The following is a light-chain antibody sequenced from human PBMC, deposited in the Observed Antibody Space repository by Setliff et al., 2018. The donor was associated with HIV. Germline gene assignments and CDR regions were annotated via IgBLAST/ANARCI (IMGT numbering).Light chain of an antibody. CDR2: DVS. Sequence: QSALTQPASVSGSPGQSITISCTGTSSDVGGYNYVSWYQQHPGKAPKLMIYDVSNRPSGVSNLFSGSKSGNTASLIISGLQPEDEADYYCSSYTNTPLYVFGTGTKVTVL. J-gene: IGLJ1*01. CDR3: SSYTNTPLYV. V-gene: IGLV2-14*03. CDR1: SSDVGGYNY.